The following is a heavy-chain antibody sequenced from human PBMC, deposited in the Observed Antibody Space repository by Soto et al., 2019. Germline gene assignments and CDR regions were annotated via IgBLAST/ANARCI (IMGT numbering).Heavy chain of an antibody. CDR1: GFTFDDYG. D-gene: IGHD3-10*01. CDR3: AKTYYYGSGSSLCLDY. V-gene: IGHV3-20*04. CDR2: INWNGGST. J-gene: IGHJ4*02. Sequence: PGGSLRLSCAASGFTFDDYGMSWVRQAPGKGLEWVSGINWNGGSTGYADSVKGRFTISRDNAKNSLYLQMNSLRAEDTALYYCAKTYYYGSGSSLCLDYWGQGTLVTVSS.